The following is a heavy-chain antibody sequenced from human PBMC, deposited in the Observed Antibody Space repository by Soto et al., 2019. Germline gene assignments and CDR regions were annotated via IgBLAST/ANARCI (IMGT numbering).Heavy chain of an antibody. J-gene: IGHJ6*03. Sequence: SETLSLTCAVYGGSFSGYYWSWIRQPPGKGLEWIGEINHSGSTNYNPSLKSRVTISVDTSKNQFSLKLSSVTAADTAVYYCARVSCSSTSCYFYYYYMDVWGKGTTVTVSS. CDR3: ARVSCSSTSCYFYYYYMDV. D-gene: IGHD2-2*01. CDR2: INHSGST. CDR1: GGSFSGYY. V-gene: IGHV4-34*01.